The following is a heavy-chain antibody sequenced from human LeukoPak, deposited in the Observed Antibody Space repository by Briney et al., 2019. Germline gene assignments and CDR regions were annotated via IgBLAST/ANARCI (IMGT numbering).Heavy chain of an antibody. D-gene: IGHD2-8*01. Sequence: SETLSLTCAVPGVSISSGGYSWSWIRQPPGKGLEWIGYIYHSGSTYYNPSLKSRVTISVDRSKNQFSLKLSSVTAADTAVYYCARVSDCTNGVCQFDYWGQGTLVTVSS. CDR1: GVSISSGGYS. J-gene: IGHJ4*02. V-gene: IGHV4-30-2*01. CDR3: ARVSDCTNGVCQFDY. CDR2: IYHSGST.